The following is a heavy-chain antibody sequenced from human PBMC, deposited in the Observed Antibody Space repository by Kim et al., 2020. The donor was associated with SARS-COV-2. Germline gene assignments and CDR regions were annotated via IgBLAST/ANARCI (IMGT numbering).Heavy chain of an antibody. D-gene: IGHD4-4*01. V-gene: IGHV1-46*01. CDR3: AKETNSPDY. J-gene: IGHJ4*02. CDR2: GET. Sequence: GETTYARKFQGRVTMTWDTSTRTLYLEMNSLRSEDTAMYFCAKETNSPDYWGQGTLVTVSS.